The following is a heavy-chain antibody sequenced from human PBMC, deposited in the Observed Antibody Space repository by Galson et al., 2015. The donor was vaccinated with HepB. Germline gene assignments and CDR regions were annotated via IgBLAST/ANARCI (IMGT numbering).Heavy chain of an antibody. CDR3: ARHITKDSDYMDV. V-gene: IGHV4-39*01. CDR1: GASIYSSRNF. Sequence: SETLSLTCTVSGASIYSSRNFWAWIRQPPGKGLEWIGSIYYSGSTNYSPSLQSRATIFLATSKNQFSLKLRSVTAADTAVYYCARHITKDSDYMDVWGKGTTVTVSS. D-gene: IGHD3-10*01. CDR2: IYYSGST. J-gene: IGHJ6*03.